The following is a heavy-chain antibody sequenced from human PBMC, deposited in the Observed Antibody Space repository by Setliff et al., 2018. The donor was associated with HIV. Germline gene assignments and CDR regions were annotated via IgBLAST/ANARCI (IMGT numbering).Heavy chain of an antibody. CDR3: ARDLMGLRYFGWLLGDAFDI. CDR2: INPSGGST. V-gene: IGHV1-46*01. CDR1: GYTFTSYY. Sequence: ASVKVSCKASGYTFTSYYMHWVRQAPGQGLEWMGIINPSGGSTSYAQKFQGRVTMTRDTSTSTVYMELSSLRSEDTAVYYCARDLMGLRYFGWLLGDAFDIWGQGTMVTVSS. D-gene: IGHD3-9*01. J-gene: IGHJ3*02.